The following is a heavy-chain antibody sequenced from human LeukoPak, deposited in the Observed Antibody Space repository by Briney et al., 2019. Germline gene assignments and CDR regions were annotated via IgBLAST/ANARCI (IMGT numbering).Heavy chain of an antibody. V-gene: IGHV4-31*03. CDR3: ARGYYDSSGYYPFDY. D-gene: IGHD3-22*01. CDR2: IYYSGST. J-gene: IGHJ4*02. Sequence: TSETLSLTCTVSGGSISSGGYYWSWIRQHPGKGLEWIGYIYYSGSTYYNPSLKSRVTISVDTSKNQFSLKLSSVTAADTAVYYCARGYYDSSGYYPFDYWGQGTLVTVSS. CDR1: GGSISSGGYY.